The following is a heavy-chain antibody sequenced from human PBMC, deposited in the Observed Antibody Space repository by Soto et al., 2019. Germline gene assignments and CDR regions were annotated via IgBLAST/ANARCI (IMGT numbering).Heavy chain of an antibody. J-gene: IGHJ4*02. D-gene: IGHD3-16*01. CDR3: ARVTWAYDYVWGRYFDY. Sequence: EVQLVESGGGLVQPGGSLRLSCAASGFTFSSHWMSWVRQAPGKGLEWVANIKEDGTEKYYVGSVKGRFTISRDNAKNSLYLQMSSLRAVDTAVYYCARVTWAYDYVWGRYFDYWGQGFLVTVSS. V-gene: IGHV3-7*01. CDR2: IKEDGTEK. CDR1: GFTFSSHW.